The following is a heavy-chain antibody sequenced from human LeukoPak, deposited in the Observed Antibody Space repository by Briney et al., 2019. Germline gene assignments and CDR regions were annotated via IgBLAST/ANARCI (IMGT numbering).Heavy chain of an antibody. V-gene: IGHV3-23*01. CDR2: VSPSGGRT. CDR3: AKVRGVYWSSPACYYYDA. Sequence: GESLTLSCGASGFTFSSYAMSWVRQTPGRGLEWVAGVSPSGGRTIYADSAEGRFTISRDNSNDTVYLQLSSLRAEDSALYYCAKVRGVYWSSPACYYYDAWGQGTPVTVSS. J-gene: IGHJ4*02. CDR1: GFTFSSYA. D-gene: IGHD2-2*01.